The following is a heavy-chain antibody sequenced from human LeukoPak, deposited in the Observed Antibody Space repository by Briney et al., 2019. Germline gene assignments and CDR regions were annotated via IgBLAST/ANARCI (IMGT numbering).Heavy chain of an antibody. CDR2: FDPEDGET. Sequence: ASVKVSCKVSGYTLTELSMHWVRQAPGKGLEWMGGFDPEDGETIYAQKFQGRVTMTEDTSTDTAYMELSSLRSEDTAVYYCATDMGYYYGSGSYVRTPDWGQGTLVTVSS. CDR1: GYTLTELS. D-gene: IGHD3-10*01. V-gene: IGHV1-24*01. J-gene: IGHJ4*02. CDR3: ATDMGYYYGSGSYVRTPD.